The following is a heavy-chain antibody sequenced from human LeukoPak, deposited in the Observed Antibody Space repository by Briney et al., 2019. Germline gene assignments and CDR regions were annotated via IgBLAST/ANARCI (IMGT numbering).Heavy chain of an antibody. J-gene: IGHJ4*02. V-gene: IGHV4-34*01. CDR3: ARVEWELLTD. CDR2: INHSGST. D-gene: IGHD1-26*01. CDR1: GGSFSGYY. Sequence: SETLSLTCAVYGGSFSGYYWSWTRQPPGKGLEWIGEINHSGSTNYNPSLKSRVTISVDTSKNQFSLKLSSVTAADTAVYYCARVEWELLTDWGQGTLVTVSS.